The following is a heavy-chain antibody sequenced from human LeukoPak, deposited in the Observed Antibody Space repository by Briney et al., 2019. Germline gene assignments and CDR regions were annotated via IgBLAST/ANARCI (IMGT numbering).Heavy chain of an antibody. CDR2: ITSTSSYI. V-gene: IGHV3-21*01. D-gene: IGHD1-26*01. J-gene: IGHJ4*02. CDR1: GFTFSSYS. CDR3: ARARGVPAYYFDN. Sequence: GGSLRLSCAASGFTFSSYSINWVRQARGKGLEWVSSITSTSSYIYYADSVKGRFTISRDNAKNSLYLQMNSLRAEDTAVYYCARARGVPAYYFDNWGQGTLVTVSS.